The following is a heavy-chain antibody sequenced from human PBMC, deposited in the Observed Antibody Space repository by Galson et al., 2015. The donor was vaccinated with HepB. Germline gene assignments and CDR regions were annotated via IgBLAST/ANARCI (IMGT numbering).Heavy chain of an antibody. CDR2: IYPGDSDT. Sequence: QSGAEVKKPGESLKISCKGSGYSFTSYWIGWVRQMPGKGLEWMGIIYPGDSDTRYSPSFQGQVTISADKSISTAYLQWSSLKASDTAMYYCASYYYDSSGYQGWGAFDIWGQGTMVTVSS. CDR1: GYSFTSYW. V-gene: IGHV5-51*01. J-gene: IGHJ3*02. CDR3: ASYYYDSSGYQGWGAFDI. D-gene: IGHD3-22*01.